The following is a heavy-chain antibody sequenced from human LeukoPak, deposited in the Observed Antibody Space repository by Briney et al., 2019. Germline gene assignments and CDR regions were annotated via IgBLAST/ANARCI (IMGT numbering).Heavy chain of an antibody. D-gene: IGHD6-19*01. CDR3: VRRGDASSGWGGHDF. CDR1: GFTFNRNA. Sequence: GGSLRLSCAASGFTFNRNAISWVRQAPGKGLEWVSTIGGSGDKTFYADSVKGRFTISRDTSKNMVHLQMNSLTGEDTALYYCVRRGDASSGWGGHDFWGQGALVTVSS. J-gene: IGHJ4*02. CDR2: IGGSGDKT. V-gene: IGHV3-23*01.